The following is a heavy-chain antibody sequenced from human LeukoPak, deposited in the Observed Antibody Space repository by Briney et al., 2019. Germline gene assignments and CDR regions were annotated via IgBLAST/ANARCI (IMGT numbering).Heavy chain of an antibody. CDR2: INTNTGNP. D-gene: IGHD3-9*01. Sequence: ASVKVSCKAAGYTFTSYAMNWVREAPGQVLEWMGWINTNTGNPTYAQGFTGRFVFSLDTSVSTAYLQISSLKAEDTAVYYCARGFRSYYDILTGYYFLYLLVYWGQGTLVTVSS. CDR1: GYTFTSYA. CDR3: ARGFRSYYDILTGYYFLYLLVY. V-gene: IGHV7-4-1*02. J-gene: IGHJ4*02.